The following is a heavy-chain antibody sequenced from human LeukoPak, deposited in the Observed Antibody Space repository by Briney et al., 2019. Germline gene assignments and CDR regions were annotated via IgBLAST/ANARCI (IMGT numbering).Heavy chain of an antibody. CDR2: IWYDGSNK. V-gene: IGHV3-33*01. CDR1: GFIFSDYG. Sequence: GRSLRLSCEASGFIFSDYGMHWVRQAPGKGLEWVAVIWYDGSNKYYADSVEGRFTISRDNAKNTLYLQMNSLRAEDTAVYYCARGPHIVVVTAIDYWGQGTLVTVSS. D-gene: IGHD2-21*02. CDR3: ARGPHIVVVTAIDY. J-gene: IGHJ4*02.